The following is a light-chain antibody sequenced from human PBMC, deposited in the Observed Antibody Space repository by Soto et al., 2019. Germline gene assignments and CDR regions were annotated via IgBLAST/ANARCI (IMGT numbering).Light chain of an antibody. CDR2: DAS. V-gene: IGKV3D-11*02. J-gene: IGKJ4*01. Sequence: EIVLTQSPATLSLSPGERATLSCRASQSVSSYLAWYQQKPCRAPRLLIYDASSRATGIPSRFSGSGSGTAFTLLTSSLQPEDFAVYYCQQRSNWHPLTFGGGTKVDIK. CDR1: QSVSSY. CDR3: QQRSNWHPLT.